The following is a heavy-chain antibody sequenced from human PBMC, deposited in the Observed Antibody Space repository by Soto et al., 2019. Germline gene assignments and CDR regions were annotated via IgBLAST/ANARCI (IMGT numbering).Heavy chain of an antibody. CDR3: AKEIMGSDYSFDY. CDR1: GFIFSTYA. Sequence: EVQLLESGGGLVQPGGSLRLSCAASGFIFSTYAMLWVRQAPGKGLECVSAISGSGGSTYYADSVKGRFTISRDNSKNTLYLQVNSLRAEDTAVYYCAKEIMGSDYSFDYWGQGTLVTVSS. J-gene: IGHJ4*02. CDR2: ISGSGGST. D-gene: IGHD2-21*02. V-gene: IGHV3-23*01.